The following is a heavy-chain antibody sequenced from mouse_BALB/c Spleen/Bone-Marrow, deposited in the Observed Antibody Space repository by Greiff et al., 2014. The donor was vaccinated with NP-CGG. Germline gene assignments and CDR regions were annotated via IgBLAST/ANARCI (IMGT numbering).Heavy chain of an antibody. J-gene: IGHJ1*01. CDR2: INPYNGDT. D-gene: IGHD2-4*01. Sequence: VQLKQSGPELVKPGASVKISCKASGYSFTGYFMNWVKQSHGKSLEWIGRINPYNGDTFYNQKLKGKATLTVDKSSSTAHMELLSLTSEDSAVYYCGKVYDYDGWYFDVWGAGTTVTVSS. CDR1: GYSFTGYF. V-gene: IGHV1-37*01. CDR3: GKVYDYDGWYFDV.